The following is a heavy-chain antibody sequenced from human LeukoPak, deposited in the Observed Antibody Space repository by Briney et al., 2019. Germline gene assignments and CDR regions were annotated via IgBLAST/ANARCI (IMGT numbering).Heavy chain of an antibody. CDR1: GYTLTIYS. J-gene: IGHJ3*02. CDR2: IYPGDSDT. Sequence: ESLKIPCKGSGYTLTIYSIGWVRHMPGKGLEWMGIIYPGDSDTRYSPSFQGQVTISADKSISTAYLQWSSLKASDAAMCDCAGAGFGELFADDAFDIWGQGTMVTVSS. CDR3: AGAGFGELFADDAFDI. D-gene: IGHD3-10*01. V-gene: IGHV5-51*01.